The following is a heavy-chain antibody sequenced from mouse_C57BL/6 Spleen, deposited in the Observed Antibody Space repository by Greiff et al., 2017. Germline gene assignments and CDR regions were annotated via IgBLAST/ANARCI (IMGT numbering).Heavy chain of an antibody. D-gene: IGHD1-1*01. CDR2: INPNYGTT. Sequence: EVQLQESGPELVKPGASVKISCKASGYSFTDYNMNWVKQSNGKSLEWIGVINPNYGTTSYNQKFKGKATLTVDQSSSTAYLQLNSLTSEDSAVYYGANPTVIATDIDYWGQGASVTVSS. J-gene: IGHJ4*01. CDR1: GYSFTDYN. CDR3: ANPTVIATDIDY. V-gene: IGHV1-39*01.